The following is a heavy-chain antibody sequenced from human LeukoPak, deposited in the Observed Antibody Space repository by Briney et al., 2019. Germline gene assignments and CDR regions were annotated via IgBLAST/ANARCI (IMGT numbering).Heavy chain of an antibody. J-gene: IGHJ4*02. V-gene: IGHV4-59*12. Sequence: SETLSLTCTVSGGSISSYYWSWIRQPPGKGLEWIGYIYYTGSTNYNPSLKSRVTISVDTSKNQFSLKLSSVTAADTAVYYCARESGYYDSSGCFDYWGQGTLVTVSS. CDR1: GGSISSYY. D-gene: IGHD3-22*01. CDR2: IYYTGST. CDR3: ARESGYYDSSGCFDY.